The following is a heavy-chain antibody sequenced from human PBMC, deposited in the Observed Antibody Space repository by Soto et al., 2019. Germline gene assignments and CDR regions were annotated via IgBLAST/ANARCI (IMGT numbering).Heavy chain of an antibody. D-gene: IGHD6-19*01. V-gene: IGHV3-7*01. CDR2: VKQDGGEK. Sequence: GGSLRLSCSASGFNFYQYWMSWVRQAPGKGLEWVANVKQDGGEKNYVDSVRGRFTISRDNTKNSLYLQMDSLRVEDTALYYCASGGGWSFDHWGRGTLVTVSS. CDR1: GFNFYQYW. J-gene: IGHJ4*02. CDR3: ASGGGWSFDH.